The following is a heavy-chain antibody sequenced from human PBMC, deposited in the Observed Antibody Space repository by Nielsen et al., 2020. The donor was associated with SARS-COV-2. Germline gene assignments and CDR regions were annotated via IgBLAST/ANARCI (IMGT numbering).Heavy chain of an antibody. D-gene: IGHD1-26*01. CDR3: ARDYSGSYWGRGGFDY. CDR1: GYTFTSYG. CDR2: ISAYNGNT. V-gene: IGHV1-18*01. J-gene: IGHJ4*02. Sequence: ASVKVSCKASGYTFTSYGISWVRQAPGQGLEWMGWISAYNGNTNYAQKLQGRVTMTTDTSTSTAYMELRSLRSDDTAVYYCARDYSGSYWGRGGFDYWGQGTLVTVSS.